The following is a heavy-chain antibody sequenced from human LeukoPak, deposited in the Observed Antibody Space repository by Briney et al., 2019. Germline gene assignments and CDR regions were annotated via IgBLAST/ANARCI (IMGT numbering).Heavy chain of an antibody. D-gene: IGHD6-13*01. CDR1: GFTFSSYW. V-gene: IGHV3-7*01. Sequence: PGGSLRLSCAASGFTFSSYWMSWVRQAPGKGLEWVANIKQDGSEKYYVDSVKGRFTISRDNAKNSLYLQMNSLRAEDTAVYYCARGSSSWYYIDPYYFDYWGQGTLVTVSS. CDR2: IKQDGSEK. J-gene: IGHJ4*02. CDR3: ARGSSSWYYIDPYYFDY.